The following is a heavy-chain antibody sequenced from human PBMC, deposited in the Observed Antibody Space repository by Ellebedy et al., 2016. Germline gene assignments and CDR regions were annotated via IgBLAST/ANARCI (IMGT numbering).Heavy chain of an antibody. CDR1: GFTFSNYG. J-gene: IGHJ4*02. V-gene: IGHV3-48*02. Sequence: GGSLRLSCAASGFTFSNYGMSWVRQAPGKGLEWVSSISRLSNTIYYTDSVKGRFTFSRDNAKSSLSLQMNSLRDEDTAVYYCARDGSGSYPWGAHFDYWGQGTLVTVSS. CDR3: ARDGSGSYPWGAHFDY. CDR2: ISRLSNTI. D-gene: IGHD1-26*01.